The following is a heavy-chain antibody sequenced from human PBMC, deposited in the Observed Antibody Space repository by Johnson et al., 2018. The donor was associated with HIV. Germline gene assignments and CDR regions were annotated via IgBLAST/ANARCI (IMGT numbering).Heavy chain of an antibody. CDR2: IRYDGSNK. V-gene: IGHV3-33*08. J-gene: IGHJ3*02. CDR3: ARHKAVADAFDI. D-gene: IGHD6-19*01. Sequence: QMMLVESGGGLVKPGGSLRLSCAASGFTFSSYGMHWVRQAPGKGLEWVAFIRYDGSNKYYVDSVKGRFTISRDNSNNTLYLQMNSLRAEDTAVYYCARHKAVADAFDIWGQGTVVTVS. CDR1: GFTFSSYG.